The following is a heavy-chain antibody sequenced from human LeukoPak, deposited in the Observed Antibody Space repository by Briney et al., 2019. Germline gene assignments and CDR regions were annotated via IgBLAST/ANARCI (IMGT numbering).Heavy chain of an antibody. CDR1: GFTFSSYA. Sequence: TGGSLRLSCAASGFTFSSYAMSWVRQAPGKGLEWVSAISGSGGSTYYADSVKGRFTISRDNSKNTLYLQMNSLRAEDTAVYYCAKALDWEPRAFDIWGQGTLVTVSS. CDR3: AKALDWEPRAFDI. V-gene: IGHV3-23*01. D-gene: IGHD1-26*01. J-gene: IGHJ4*02. CDR2: ISGSGGST.